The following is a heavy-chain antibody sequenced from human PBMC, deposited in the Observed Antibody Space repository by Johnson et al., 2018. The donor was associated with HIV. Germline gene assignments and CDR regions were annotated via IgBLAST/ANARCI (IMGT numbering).Heavy chain of an antibody. Sequence: QVQLVESGGGVVQPGGSLRLSCAASGFTFSSYGIHWVRQAPGKGLEWVAFIRYDGSNKYYADSVKGRFTISRDNSKNTLYLQMNSLRAEDTAVYYCVKDGYDGSGSYFAFDIWGKGKMVTVSS. CDR1: GFTFSSYG. CDR3: VKDGYDGSGSYFAFDI. D-gene: IGHD3-10*01. V-gene: IGHV3-30*02. CDR2: IRYDGSNK. J-gene: IGHJ3*02.